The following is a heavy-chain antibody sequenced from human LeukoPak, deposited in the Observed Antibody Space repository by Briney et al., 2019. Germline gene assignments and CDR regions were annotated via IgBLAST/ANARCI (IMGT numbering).Heavy chain of an antibody. CDR3: ARAPGIAVGTLIY. D-gene: IGHD6-19*01. V-gene: IGHV3-48*01. CDR1: GFTFSSYS. Sequence: GGSLRLSCAASGFTFSSYSMNWVRQAPGEGLEWVSYISSLSGTIYYADSVKGRFTISRDNAKNSLYLQMDSLRAEDTAVYYCARAPGIAVGTLIYWGQGTLVTVSS. CDR2: ISSLSGTI. J-gene: IGHJ4*02.